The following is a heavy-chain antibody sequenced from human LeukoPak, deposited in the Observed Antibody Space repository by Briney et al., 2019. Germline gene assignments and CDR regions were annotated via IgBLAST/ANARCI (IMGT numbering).Heavy chain of an antibody. Sequence: SETLSLTCAVYGGSFSGYYWSWIRHPPGKGLWWIGEINHSVSTNYNQSLKRRDNISVDTSKNQFSLKLSSVTAPDTAVYYCARGQGRYDYVWGSYRPPSSFFDYWGQGTLVTVSS. CDR1: GGSFSGYY. CDR3: ARGQGRYDYVWGSYRPPSSFFDY. CDR2: INHSVST. V-gene: IGHV4-34*01. D-gene: IGHD3-16*02. J-gene: IGHJ4*02.